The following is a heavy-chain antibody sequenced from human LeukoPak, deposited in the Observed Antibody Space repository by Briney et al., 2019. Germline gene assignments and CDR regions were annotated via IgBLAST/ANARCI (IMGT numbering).Heavy chain of an antibody. Sequence: SEILSLTCIVSGGSISSYYWSWIRQPPGRGLEWIGYISDSGSTNYNASLKSRVTISVDTSKNQFSLKLSSVTAADTAVYYCARRIAAADAFDIWGQGTMVTVSS. V-gene: IGHV4-59*08. CDR2: ISDSGST. J-gene: IGHJ3*02. CDR3: ARRIAAADAFDI. CDR1: GGSISSYY. D-gene: IGHD6-13*01.